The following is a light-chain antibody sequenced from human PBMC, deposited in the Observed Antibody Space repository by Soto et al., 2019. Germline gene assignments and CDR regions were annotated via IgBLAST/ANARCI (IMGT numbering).Light chain of an antibody. CDR3: SSYTSSSAVV. CDR2: EVS. J-gene: IGLJ2*01. V-gene: IGLV2-14*01. CDR1: SSDVGGYNY. Sequence: QSVLTQPASVSGSPGQSITISCTGTSSDVGGYNYVSWYQQHPGKAPKLMIYEVSNRPSGVSNRFSVSKSGNTASLTISGLQAEDEADYYCSSYTSSSAVVFGGGTKVTVL.